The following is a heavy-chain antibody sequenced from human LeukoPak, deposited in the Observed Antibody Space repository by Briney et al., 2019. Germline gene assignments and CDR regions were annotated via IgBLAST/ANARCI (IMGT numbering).Heavy chain of an antibody. CDR2: ISAYNGST. V-gene: IGHV1-18*01. CDR1: GYTFTSYG. CDR3: ARAYLYSFYGMDV. D-gene: IGHD5-18*01. J-gene: IGHJ6*02. Sequence: ASVKVSCKASGYTFTSYGISWVRQAPGQGLEWMGWISAYNGSTNYAQKFQGRVTITADESTSTAYMELSSLRSEDTAVYYCARAYLYSFYGMDVWGQGTTVTVSS.